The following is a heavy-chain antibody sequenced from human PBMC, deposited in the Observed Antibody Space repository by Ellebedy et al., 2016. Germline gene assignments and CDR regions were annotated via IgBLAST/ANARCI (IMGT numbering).Heavy chain of an antibody. CDR2: INPNSGGT. CDR3: TRLTESDYYYYGMDV. CDR1: GYTFTGYY. V-gene: IGHV1-2*02. D-gene: IGHD4/OR15-4a*01. Sequence: ASVKVSXXASGYTFTGYYMHWVRQAPGQGLEWMGWINPNSGGTNYAQKFQGRVTMTRDTSISTAYIELSSLRSEDTAVYYCTRLTESDYYYYGMDVWGQGTTVTVSS. J-gene: IGHJ6*02.